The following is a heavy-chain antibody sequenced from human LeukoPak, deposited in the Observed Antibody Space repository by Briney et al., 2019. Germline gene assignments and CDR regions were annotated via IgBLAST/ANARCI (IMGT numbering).Heavy chain of an antibody. V-gene: IGHV1-18*01. J-gene: IGHJ6*03. CDR3: ARGMVERPYYYYYYMDV. CDR2: ISAYNGNT. D-gene: IGHD1-1*01. Sequence: ASVKVSCTASGYTFTSYGISWVRQAPGQGLEWMGWISAYNGNTNYAQKLQGRVTMTTDTSTSTAYMELRSLRSDDTAVYYCARGMVERPYYYYYYMDVWGKGTTVTISS. CDR1: GYTFTSYG.